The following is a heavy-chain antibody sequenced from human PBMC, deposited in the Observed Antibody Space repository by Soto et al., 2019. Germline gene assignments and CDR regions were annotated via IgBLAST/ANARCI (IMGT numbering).Heavy chain of an antibody. V-gene: IGHV3-66*01. J-gene: IGHJ4*02. CDR2: IYSDGST. D-gene: IGHD3-9*01. Sequence: EVQLVESGGGLVQPGGSLRLSCAASGFTVNSNYMSWVRQAPGKGLEWVSVIYSDGSTYYADSVKGRFIISRDNSNNTLYLQMNSLRDEDTAFYYCATLTKYDILTGFYPCWGQGTLVTVSS. CDR3: ATLTKYDILTGFYPC. CDR1: GFTVNSNY.